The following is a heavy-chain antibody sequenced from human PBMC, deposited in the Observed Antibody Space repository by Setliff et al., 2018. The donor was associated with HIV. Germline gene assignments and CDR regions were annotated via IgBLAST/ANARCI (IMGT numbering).Heavy chain of an antibody. J-gene: IGHJ2*01. D-gene: IGHD3-10*01. CDR1: GGTFSNYA. Sequence: SVKVSCKASGGTFSNYAISWVRQAPGQGLEWMGGITPIFGSTKYAQKFQGRVTITADESTSTADMELSSLRSDDTAVYYCARDDHYYDSGSYYSDWYFDLWGRGTLVTVSS. V-gene: IGHV1-69*13. CDR2: ITPIFGST. CDR3: ARDDHYYDSGSYYSDWYFDL.